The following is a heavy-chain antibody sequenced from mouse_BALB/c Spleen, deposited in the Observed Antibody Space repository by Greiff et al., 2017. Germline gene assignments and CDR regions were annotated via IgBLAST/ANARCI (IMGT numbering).Heavy chain of an antibody. V-gene: IGHV3-2*02. Sequence: ESGPGLVKPSQSLSLTCTVTGYSITSDYAWNWIRQFPGNKLEWMGYISYSGSTSYNPSLKSRISITRDTSKNQFFLQLNSVTTEDTATYYCARGYDYDGAWFAYWGQGTLVTVSA. CDR3: ARGYDYDGAWFAY. D-gene: IGHD2-4*01. CDR2: ISYSGST. J-gene: IGHJ3*01. CDR1: GYSITSDYA.